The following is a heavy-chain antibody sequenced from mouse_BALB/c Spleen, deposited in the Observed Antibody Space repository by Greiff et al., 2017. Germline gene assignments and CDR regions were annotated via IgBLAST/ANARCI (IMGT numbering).Heavy chain of an antibody. J-gene: IGHJ2*01. CDR3: ANWDVY. V-gene: IGHV1-54*01. CDR2: INPGSGGT. D-gene: IGHD4-1*01. Sequence: QVQLQQSGAELVRPGTSVKVSCRASGYAFTNYLIEWVKQRPGQGLEWIGVINPGSGGTNYNEKFKGKATLTADKSSSTAYMQLSSLTSEDTAVYYCANWDVYWGQGTTLTVSS. CDR1: GYAFTNYL.